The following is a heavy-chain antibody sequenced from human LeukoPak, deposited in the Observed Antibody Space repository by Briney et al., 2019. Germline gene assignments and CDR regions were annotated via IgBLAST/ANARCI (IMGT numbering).Heavy chain of an antibody. V-gene: IGHV1-69*05. CDR2: IIPIFGTA. CDR3: ARSCSSTSYFYYFDY. J-gene: IGHJ4*02. Sequence: ASVRVSCKASGGTFSSYAISWVRQAPGQGLEWMGGIIPIFGTANYAQKFQGRVTITTDESTSTAYMELSSLRSEDTAVYYCARSCSSTSYFYYFDYWGQGTLVTVSS. D-gene: IGHD2-2*01. CDR1: GGTFSSYA.